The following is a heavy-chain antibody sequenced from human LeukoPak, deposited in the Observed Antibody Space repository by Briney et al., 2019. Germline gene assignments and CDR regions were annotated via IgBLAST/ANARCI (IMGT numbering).Heavy chain of an antibody. J-gene: IGHJ4*02. CDR1: GGTFSSYA. D-gene: IGHD5-24*01. Sequence: SVKVSCKASGGTFSSYAISWVRQAPGQGLEWMGRIIPILGIANYAQKFQGRVTITADKSTSTAYMGLSSLRSEDTAVYYCARMATANIPFDYWGQGTLVTVSS. CDR3: ARMATANIPFDY. V-gene: IGHV1-69*04. CDR2: IIPILGIA.